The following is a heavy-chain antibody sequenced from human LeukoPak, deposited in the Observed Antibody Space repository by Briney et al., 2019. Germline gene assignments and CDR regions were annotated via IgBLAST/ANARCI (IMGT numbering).Heavy chain of an antibody. CDR2: ISGSVGST. V-gene: IGHV3-23*01. CDR1: GFTFSSYA. J-gene: IGHJ4*02. Sequence: PGGSLRLSCAASGFTFSSYAMSWVRQAPGKGLEWVSAISGSVGSTYYADSVKGRFTISRDNSKNTLFLQMNSLRAEDTAVYYCARLGRGYSGYKQYYFDNWGQGTLVTVSS. CDR3: ARLGRGYSGYKQYYFDN. D-gene: IGHD5-12*01.